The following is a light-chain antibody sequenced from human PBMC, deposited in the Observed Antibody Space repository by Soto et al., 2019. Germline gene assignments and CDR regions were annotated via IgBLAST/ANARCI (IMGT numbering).Light chain of an antibody. CDR1: QSVSRSY. CDR3: QQYASSPLT. Sequence: MVLTRSPGTLALSPGEKATLSCKASQSVSRSYLAWYQQKFGQAPRLLIYGAFSRATGIPDRFSGSGSGTDFTLTISRLEPEDFAVYYCQQYASSPLTFGGGTKVDIK. CDR2: GAF. J-gene: IGKJ4*01. V-gene: IGKV3-20*01.